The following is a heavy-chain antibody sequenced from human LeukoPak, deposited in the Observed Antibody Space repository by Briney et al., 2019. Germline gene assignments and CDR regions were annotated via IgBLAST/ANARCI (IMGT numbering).Heavy chain of an antibody. D-gene: IGHD2-2*02. V-gene: IGHV3-64*01. CDR1: GFTFNSYA. Sequence: GGSLRLSCAASGFTFNSYAMQWVRQAPGEGLEYVSGISSDGDATYYANSVKERFIISRDNSRNMLYLQMGSLRAEDMAVYYCARADCSSSSCYTVAYWGQGTLVTVSS. CDR3: ARADCSSSSCYTVAY. CDR2: ISSDGDAT. J-gene: IGHJ4*02.